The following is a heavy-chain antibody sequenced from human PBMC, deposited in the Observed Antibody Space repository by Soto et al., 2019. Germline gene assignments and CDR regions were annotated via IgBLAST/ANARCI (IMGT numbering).Heavy chain of an antibody. CDR1: GYTFTSYD. CDR2: MNPNSGNT. D-gene: IGHD3-10*01. CDR3: ARRFGEGTYYDYYYMDV. Sequence: QVQLVQSGAEVKKPGASVKVSCKASGYTFTSYDINWVRQATGQGLEWMGWMNPNSGNTGYAQKFQGRVTMTRNTSISTAYMELSSLRSEDTAVYYCARRFGEGTYYDYYYMDVWGKGTTVTVSS. J-gene: IGHJ6*03. V-gene: IGHV1-8*01.